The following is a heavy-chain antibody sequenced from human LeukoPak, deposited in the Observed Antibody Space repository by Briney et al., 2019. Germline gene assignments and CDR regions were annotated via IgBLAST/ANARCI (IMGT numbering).Heavy chain of an antibody. Sequence: GGSLRLSCAASGLTVSNNYMSWVRQALGEGLEWVSVIYTGGDTYYADSVRGRFTISRDNSKNILSLQMNSLRADDTAVYYCTRVLSDSRGWYHFDYWGQGTLVTVSS. CDR1: GLTVSNNY. D-gene: IGHD6-19*01. CDR3: TRVLSDSRGWYHFDY. CDR2: IYTGGDT. V-gene: IGHV3-53*01. J-gene: IGHJ4*02.